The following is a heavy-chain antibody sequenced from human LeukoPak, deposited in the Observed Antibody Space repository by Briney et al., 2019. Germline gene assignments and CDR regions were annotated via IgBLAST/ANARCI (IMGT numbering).Heavy chain of an antibody. CDR3: ARFVSGRLDY. CDR1: GDSVSSNSAT. CDR2: TYYRSKWSN. D-gene: IGHD6-19*01. Sequence: SQTLSLTCDISGDSVSSNSATWDWIRQSPSRGLEWLVRTYYRSKWSNEYELSVRSRIIIDPDTSKNRFSLQLNSVTPEDTAIYYCARFVSGRLDYWGQGSLVTVSS. J-gene: IGHJ4*02. V-gene: IGHV6-1*01.